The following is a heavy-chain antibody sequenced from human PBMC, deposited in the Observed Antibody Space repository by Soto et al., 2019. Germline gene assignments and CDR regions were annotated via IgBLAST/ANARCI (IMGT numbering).Heavy chain of an antibody. D-gene: IGHD3-3*01. V-gene: IGHV3-33*01. CDR2: IWYDGSNK. J-gene: IGHJ6*02. Sequence: GGSLRLSCAASGFTFSSYGMHLVRQAPGKGLEWVAVIWYDGSNKYYADSVKGRFTISRDNSKNTLYLQMNSLRAEDTAVYYCARDRSLEWLRYYYGMDVWGQGTTVTVSS. CDR3: ARDRSLEWLRYYYGMDV. CDR1: GFTFSSYG.